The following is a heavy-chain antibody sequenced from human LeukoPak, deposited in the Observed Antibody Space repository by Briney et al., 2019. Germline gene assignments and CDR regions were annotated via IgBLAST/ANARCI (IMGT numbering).Heavy chain of an antibody. Sequence: PGGSLRLSCAASGFTFSNSAMSWVRQAPGKGLEWVSTLSGSGITTYYADSVKGRFTISRDNSKNTLYLQMNSLRAEDTAVYYCAKGIYSSGWSYFDYWGHRTLVTVSS. V-gene: IGHV3-23*01. CDR2: LSGSGITT. D-gene: IGHD6-19*01. CDR3: AKGIYSSGWSYFDY. CDR1: GFTFSNSA. J-gene: IGHJ4*01.